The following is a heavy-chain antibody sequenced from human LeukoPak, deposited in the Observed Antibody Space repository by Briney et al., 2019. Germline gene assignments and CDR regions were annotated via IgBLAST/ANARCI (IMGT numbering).Heavy chain of an antibody. CDR1: GYTFTTSG. CDR2: INVYNGNT. CDR3: ARDEGLHYYDSSGYPKYFQH. D-gene: IGHD3-22*01. Sequence: SVEVSCKASGYTFTTSGINWVRQAPGQGLEWMGCINVYNGNTNYAQKFQGRITMTRDTSTNTAYMELSSLRSEDTAVYYCARDEGLHYYDSSGYPKYFQHWGQGTLVTVSS. J-gene: IGHJ1*01. V-gene: IGHV1-18*01.